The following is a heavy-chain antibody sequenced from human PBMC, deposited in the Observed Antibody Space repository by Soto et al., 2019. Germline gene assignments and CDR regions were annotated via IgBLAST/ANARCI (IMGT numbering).Heavy chain of an antibody. J-gene: IGHJ6*02. CDR1: GGSISSGDYY. Sequence: SLTCTVSGGSISSGDYYWSWIRQPPGKGLEWIGYIYYSGSTYYNPSLKSRVTISVDTSKNQFSLKLSSVTAADTAVYYCARDTGYCISTSCRYYYYGMDVWGQGTTVTVSS. CDR2: IYYSGST. D-gene: IGHD2-2*01. CDR3: ARDTGYCISTSCRYYYYGMDV. V-gene: IGHV4-30-4*01.